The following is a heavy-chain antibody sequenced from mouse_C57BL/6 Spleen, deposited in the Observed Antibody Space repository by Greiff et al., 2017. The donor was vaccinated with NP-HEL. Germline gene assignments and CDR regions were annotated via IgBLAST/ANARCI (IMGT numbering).Heavy chain of an antibody. V-gene: IGHV1-26*01. CDR1: GYTFTDYY. J-gene: IGHJ3*01. CDR3: ARGGETAQATFAY. D-gene: IGHD3-2*02. Sequence: VQLQQSGPELVKPGASVKISCKASGYTFTDYYMNWVKQSHGKSLEWIGDINPNNGGTSYNQKFKGKATLTVDKSSSTAYMELRSLTSEDSAVYYCARGGETAQATFAYWGQGTLVTVSA. CDR2: INPNNGGT.